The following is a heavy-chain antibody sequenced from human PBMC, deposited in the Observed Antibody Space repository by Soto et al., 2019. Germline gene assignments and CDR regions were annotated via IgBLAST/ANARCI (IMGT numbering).Heavy chain of an antibody. D-gene: IGHD3-3*01. J-gene: IGHJ4*02. CDR2: IGGSGGDT. Sequence: GGSLRLSCAASGFHFSTYAMSWVRQAPGKGLEWVSAIGGSGGDTYYADSVKGRFTISRDNSKNTLYLQMNSLRAEDTAVYFCAKVGGAFWSGYVIPPNYDYWGQGTLVTVSS. CDR3: AKVGGAFWSGYVIPPNYDY. V-gene: IGHV3-23*01. CDR1: GFHFSTYA.